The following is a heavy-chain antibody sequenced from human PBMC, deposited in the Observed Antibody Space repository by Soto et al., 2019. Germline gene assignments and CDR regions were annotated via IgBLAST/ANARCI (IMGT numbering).Heavy chain of an antibody. V-gene: IGHV1-8*01. D-gene: IGHD7-27*01. Sequence: GASVKVSCKASGYTFTSYDINWVRQATGQGLEWMGWMNPNSGNTGYAQKFQGRVTMTRNTSISTAYMELSSPRSEDTAVYYCARDGDFEEAFDYWGQGTLVTVSS. CDR1: GYTFTSYD. CDR3: ARDGDFEEAFDY. CDR2: MNPNSGNT. J-gene: IGHJ4*02.